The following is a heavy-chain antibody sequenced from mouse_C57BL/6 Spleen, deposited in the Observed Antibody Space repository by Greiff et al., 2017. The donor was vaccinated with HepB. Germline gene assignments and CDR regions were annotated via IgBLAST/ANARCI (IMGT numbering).Heavy chain of an antibody. V-gene: IGHV1-15*01. CDR3: TREFYYGSSYGYFDV. D-gene: IGHD1-1*01. Sequence: LVESGAELVRPGASVTLSCKASGYTFTDYEMHWVKQTPVHGLEWIGAIDPETGGTAYNQKFKGKAILTADKSSSTAYMELRSLTSEDSAVYYCTREFYYGSSYGYFDVWGTGTTVTVSS. J-gene: IGHJ1*03. CDR2: IDPETGGT. CDR1: GYTFTDYE.